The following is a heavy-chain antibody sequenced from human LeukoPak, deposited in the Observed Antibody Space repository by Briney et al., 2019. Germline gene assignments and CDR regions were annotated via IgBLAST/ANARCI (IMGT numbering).Heavy chain of an antibody. CDR1: GGTFSSYA. D-gene: IGHD3-22*01. V-gene: IGHV1-69*06. Sequence: GASVKVSCKASGGTFSSYAISWVRQAPGQGLEWMGGITPIFGTANYAQKFQGRVTITADKSTSTAYMELSSLRSEDTAVYYCARAQTYYYDSSGWINWFDPWGQGTLVTVSS. CDR3: ARAQTYYYDSSGWINWFDP. CDR2: ITPIFGTA. J-gene: IGHJ5*02.